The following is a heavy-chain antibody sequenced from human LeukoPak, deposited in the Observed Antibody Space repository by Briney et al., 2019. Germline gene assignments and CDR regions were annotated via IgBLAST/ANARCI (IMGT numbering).Heavy chain of an antibody. CDR3: ARDILDSNGYYYND. J-gene: IGHJ4*02. CDR2: IYYSGSP. D-gene: IGHD3-22*01. Sequence: SETLSLTCTVSGGSITSGSYYWGWIRQPPGKGLEWIGSIYYSGSPYYNPSLKGRVTISVDTSKNQFSLKLSSVTAADTAVYFCARDILDSNGYYYNDWGQGTLVTVSS. CDR1: GGSITSGSYY. V-gene: IGHV4-39*07.